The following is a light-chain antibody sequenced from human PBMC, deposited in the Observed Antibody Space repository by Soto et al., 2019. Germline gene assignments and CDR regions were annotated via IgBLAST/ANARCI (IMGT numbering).Light chain of an antibody. CDR2: EVT. CDR3: SSYTSTSTLV. CDR1: SSDVGGYNY. V-gene: IGLV2-14*01. J-gene: IGLJ1*01. Sequence: QPASVSGSPGQSITISCTGTSSDVGGYNYVAWYQQHPDKAPKLMIFEVTNRPSGASDRFSGSKSGNTASLTISGLQAEDEADYYCSSYTSTSTLVFGTGTKLTVL.